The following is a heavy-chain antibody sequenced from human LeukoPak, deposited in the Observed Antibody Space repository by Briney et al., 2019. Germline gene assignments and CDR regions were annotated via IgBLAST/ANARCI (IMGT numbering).Heavy chain of an antibody. Sequence: GGSLRLSCAASGFTFSSYAMHWVRQAPGKGLEWVAVISYDGSNKYYADSVKGRFTISRDNSKNTLYLQMNSLRAEDTAVYYCARSPKGLYYYDSSGYLMEPWFDPWGQGTLVTVSS. CDR2: ISYDGSNK. D-gene: IGHD3-22*01. V-gene: IGHV3-30*04. CDR1: GFTFSSYA. CDR3: ARSPKGLYYYDSSGYLMEPWFDP. J-gene: IGHJ5*02.